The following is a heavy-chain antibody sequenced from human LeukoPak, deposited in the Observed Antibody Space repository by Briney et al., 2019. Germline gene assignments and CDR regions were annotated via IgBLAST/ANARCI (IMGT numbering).Heavy chain of an antibody. CDR1: GFTVNSNY. CDR3: ARGMVRSYYGLDV. V-gene: IGHV3-53*01. Sequence: GGSLRLSCAASGFTVNSNYIHWVRQAPGKGLEWVSVIYSGGGTLYADSVKGRFTISRDISKNTVFLQMNSVRTEDTALYHCARGMVRSYYGLDVWGQGTLVTVSS. CDR2: IYSGGGT. D-gene: IGHD3-10*01. J-gene: IGHJ6*02.